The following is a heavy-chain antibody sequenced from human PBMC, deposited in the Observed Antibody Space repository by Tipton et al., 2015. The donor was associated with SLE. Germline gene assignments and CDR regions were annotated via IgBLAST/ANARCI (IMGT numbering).Heavy chain of an antibody. Sequence: TLSLTRAVSGGSISSGDYSWSWVRQPPGKGLEWIAYFYYSGSTNYNPSLKSRVTTSVDTSKNQFSLKLTSVTAADTATYFCARGGEAAAGYSWFDPWGQGTLVTVSS. J-gene: IGHJ5*02. CDR3: ARGGEAAAGYSWFDP. D-gene: IGHD6-13*01. CDR2: FYYSGST. CDR1: GGSISSGDYS. V-gene: IGHV4-61*08.